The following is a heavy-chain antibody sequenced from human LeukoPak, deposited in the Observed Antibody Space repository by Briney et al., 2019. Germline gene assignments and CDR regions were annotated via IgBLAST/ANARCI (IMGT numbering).Heavy chain of an antibody. CDR3: AREGRMSMGIEY. Sequence: SETLSLTCAVYGGSLSGYYWSWIRQSPGKGLEWIGEINHRGSTNYNPSPKSRVTMSVDTSKNHFSLKLSSVTAADTAVYFCAREGRMSMGIEYWGQGTLVTVSS. J-gene: IGHJ4*02. CDR1: GGSLSGYY. D-gene: IGHD4/OR15-4a*01. CDR2: INHRGST. V-gene: IGHV4-34*01.